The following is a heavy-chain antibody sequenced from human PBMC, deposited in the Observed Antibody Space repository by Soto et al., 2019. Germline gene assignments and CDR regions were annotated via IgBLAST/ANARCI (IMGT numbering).Heavy chain of an antibody. J-gene: IGHJ4*02. CDR2: ASGSGGRT. Sequence: EVQLLDSGGGFVQPGGSLRLSCAASGFTFTSHAMSWVRQAPGKGLEWVAAASGSGGRTYYADSVKARFTISRDTSKNTVDLQMNSLRAEDTAVYYCARDRYYDVYNGDPQSPFDYWGQGTLVTVSS. V-gene: IGHV3-23*01. D-gene: IGHD3-3*01. CDR3: ARDRYYDVYNGDPQSPFDY. CDR1: GFTFTSHA.